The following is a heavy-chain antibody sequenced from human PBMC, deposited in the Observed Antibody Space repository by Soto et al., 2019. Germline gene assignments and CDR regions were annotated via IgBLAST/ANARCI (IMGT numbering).Heavy chain of an antibody. Sequence: PSQTLSLTCAISGDSVSGNSAAWNWIRQSPSRGLEWLGRTYYRSRWYNDYAVSVKSRITVTPDTSKNQFSLHLNSVTPEDTAVYYCARELPYYVSSDSYLDYWGQGALATVYS. V-gene: IGHV6-1*01. CDR3: ARELPYYVSSDSYLDY. CDR2: TYYRSRWYN. CDR1: GDSVSGNSAA. J-gene: IGHJ4*02. D-gene: IGHD3-16*01.